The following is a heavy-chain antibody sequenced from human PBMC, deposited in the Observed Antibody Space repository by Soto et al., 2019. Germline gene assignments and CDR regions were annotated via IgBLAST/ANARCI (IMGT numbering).Heavy chain of an antibody. CDR3: ARDKDRQQLGGNYYYILDV. CDR1: GGTFSTSA. CDR2: IMPIFATP. D-gene: IGHD3-3*02. J-gene: IGHJ6*02. Sequence: QVQLMQSGAEVKKPGSSVKVSCKASGGTFSTSAISWVRQAPGEGLEWVGGIMPIFATPDYAQKFQGRVIISADESTATAYLELTSLPTADTAVYYCARDKDRQQLGGNYYYILDVWGQGTAITVSS. V-gene: IGHV1-69*12.